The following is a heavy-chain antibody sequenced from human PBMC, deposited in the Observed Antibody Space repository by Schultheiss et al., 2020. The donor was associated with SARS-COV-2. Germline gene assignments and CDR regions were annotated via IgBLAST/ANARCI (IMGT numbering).Heavy chain of an antibody. CDR3: AGEYSSSSEGFDY. V-gene: IGHV4-39*01. CDR1: GGSISSSSYY. CDR2: IYYSGST. Sequence: SETLSLTCTVSGGSISSSSYYWGWIRQPPGKGLEWIGSIYYSGSTYYNPSLKSRVTISVDTSKNQFSLKLSSVTAADTAVYYCAGEYSSSSEGFDYWGQGTLVTVSS. J-gene: IGHJ4*02. D-gene: IGHD6-6*01.